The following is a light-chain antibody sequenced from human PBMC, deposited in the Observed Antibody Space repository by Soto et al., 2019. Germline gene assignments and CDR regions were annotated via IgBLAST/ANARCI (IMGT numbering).Light chain of an antibody. CDR3: QQSYTTPPIT. Sequence: DIQMTQSPSAQSASVGDTVTITCRASQNIRSHLNWYQQKPGKAPDLLIYSASRLQSGVPSRFGGSGSGTDFTLTISDLQPEDCAPSYCQQSYTTPPITFGLGTRLEIK. V-gene: IGKV1-39*01. CDR2: SAS. CDR1: QNIRSH. J-gene: IGKJ5*01.